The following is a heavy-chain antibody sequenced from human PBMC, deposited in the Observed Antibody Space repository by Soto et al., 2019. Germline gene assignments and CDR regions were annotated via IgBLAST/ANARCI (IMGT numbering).Heavy chain of an antibody. J-gene: IGHJ5*02. Sequence: SETLSLTCTVSGGSISSYYWSWTRQPPGKGLEWIGYIYYSGSTNYNPSLKSRVTISVDTSKNQFSLKLSSVTAADTAVYYCARMREIQLWLGWFDPWGQGTLVTVSS. CDR3: ARMREIQLWLGWFDP. CDR2: IYYSGST. V-gene: IGHV4-59*01. D-gene: IGHD5-18*01. CDR1: GGSISSYY.